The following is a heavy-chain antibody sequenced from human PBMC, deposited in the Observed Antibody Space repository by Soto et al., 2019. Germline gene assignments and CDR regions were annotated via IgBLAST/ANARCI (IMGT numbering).Heavy chain of an antibody. V-gene: IGHV4-31*03. CDR1: GGSISSGGYY. CDR2: IYYSGST. J-gene: IGHJ2*01. Sequence: LSLTCTVSGGSISSGGYYWSWIRQHPGKGLEWIGYIYYSGSTYYNPSLKSRVTISVDTSKNQFSLKLSSVTAADTAVYYCARDTSVSSLAYSGSYGYFDLWGRGTLVTVSS. CDR3: ARDTSVSSLAYSGSYGYFDL. D-gene: IGHD1-26*01.